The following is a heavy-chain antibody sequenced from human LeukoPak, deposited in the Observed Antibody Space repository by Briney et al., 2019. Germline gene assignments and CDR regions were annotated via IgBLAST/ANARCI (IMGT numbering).Heavy chain of an antibody. Sequence: SETLSLTCAVYGGSFSGYYWSWTRQPPGKGLEWIGEINHSGSTNYNPSLKSRVTISVDTSKNQFSLKLSSVTAADTAVYYCARGARTYYYDSSGYHNGLDYWGQGTLVTVSS. J-gene: IGHJ4*02. V-gene: IGHV4-34*01. D-gene: IGHD3-22*01. CDR2: INHSGST. CDR3: ARGARTYYYDSSGYHNGLDY. CDR1: GGSFSGYY.